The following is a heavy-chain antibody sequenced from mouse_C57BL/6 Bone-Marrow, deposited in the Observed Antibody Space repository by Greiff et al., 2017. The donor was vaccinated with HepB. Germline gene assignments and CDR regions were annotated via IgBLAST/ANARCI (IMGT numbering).Heavy chain of an antibody. CDR1: GYTFTSYW. D-gene: IGHD1-1*01. J-gene: IGHJ1*03. Sequence: EVQLQQSGTVLARPGASVKMSCKTSGYTFTSYWMHWVKQRPGQGLEWIGAIYPGNSDTSYNQKFKGKAKLTAVTSASTAYMQLSSLTNEDSAVYYCTSSSYVWYFDVWGTGTTVTVSS. CDR3: TSSSYVWYFDV. CDR2: IYPGNSDT. V-gene: IGHV1-5*01.